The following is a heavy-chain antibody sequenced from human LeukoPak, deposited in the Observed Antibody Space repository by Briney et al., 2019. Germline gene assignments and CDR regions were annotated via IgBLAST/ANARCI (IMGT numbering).Heavy chain of an antibody. J-gene: IGHJ5*02. V-gene: IGHV3-66*01. D-gene: IGHD2-2*03. CDR3: ARVLLGYCSGNSCPDWFDP. Sequence: GGSLRLSCAASGFTFSSYAMHWVRQAPGKGLEWVSILYSGGTTYYADSVKGRFTISRDNSKNTLYLQMNSLRAEDTAVYYCARVLLGYCSGNSCPDWFDPWGQGTLVTVSS. CDR2: LYSGGTT. CDR1: GFTFSSYA.